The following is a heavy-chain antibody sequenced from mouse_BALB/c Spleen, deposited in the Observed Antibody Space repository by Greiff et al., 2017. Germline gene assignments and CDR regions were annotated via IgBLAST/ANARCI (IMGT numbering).Heavy chain of an antibody. V-gene: IGHV5-9-4*01. CDR3: ARDAMDY. Sequence: EVKVVESGGGLVKPGGSLKLSCAASGFTFSSSAMSWVRQSPEKRLEWVAEISSGGSYTYYPDTVTGRFTISRDNAKNTLYLEMSSLRSEDTAMYYCARDAMDYWGQGTSVTVSS. CDR1: GFTFSSSA. J-gene: IGHJ4*01. CDR2: ISSGGSYT.